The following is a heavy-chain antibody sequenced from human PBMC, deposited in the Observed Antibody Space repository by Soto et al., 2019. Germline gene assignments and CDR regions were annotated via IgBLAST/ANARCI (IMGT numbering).Heavy chain of an antibody. J-gene: IGHJ6*02. D-gene: IGHD5-12*01. CDR3: ARALGYSGYAGMDV. Sequence: ASVKVSCKASGYTFTRYNIHWVRQAPGQRLEWMGWINAGNGNTKYSQKFQGRVTMTTDTSTSTAYMELRSLRSDDTAVYYCARALGYSGYAGMDVWGQGTTVTVSS. CDR1: GYTFTRYN. V-gene: IGHV1-3*01. CDR2: INAGNGNT.